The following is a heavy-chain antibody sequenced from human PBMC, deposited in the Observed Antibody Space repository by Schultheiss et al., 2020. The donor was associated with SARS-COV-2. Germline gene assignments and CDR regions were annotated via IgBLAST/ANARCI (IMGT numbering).Heavy chain of an antibody. Sequence: SQTLSLTCAVSGGSISSGAYYWSWIRQPPGKGLEWIGYIYYSGSTYYNPSLKSRVTISVDTSENQFSLKLSSVTAADTAVYYCARDDYSHWFDPWGQGTLVTVSS. J-gene: IGHJ5*02. V-gene: IGHV4-31*11. CDR2: IYYSGST. CDR1: GGSISSGAYY. CDR3: ARDDYSHWFDP. D-gene: IGHD4-11*01.